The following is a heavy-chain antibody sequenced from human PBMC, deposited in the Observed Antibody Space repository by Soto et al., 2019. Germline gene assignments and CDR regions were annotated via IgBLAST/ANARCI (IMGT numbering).Heavy chain of an antibody. Sequence: PGGSLRLSCAASGFTFSNAWMSWVRQAPGKGLEWVGRIKSKTDGGTTDYAAPVKGRFTISRDDSKNTLYLQMNSLKTEDTAVYYCTTEVPYDYIWGSYRYTGVGAFDIWGQGTMVTVSS. CDR2: IKSKTDGGTT. CDR3: TTEVPYDYIWGSYRYTGVGAFDI. D-gene: IGHD3-16*02. CDR1: GFTFSNAW. J-gene: IGHJ3*02. V-gene: IGHV3-15*01.